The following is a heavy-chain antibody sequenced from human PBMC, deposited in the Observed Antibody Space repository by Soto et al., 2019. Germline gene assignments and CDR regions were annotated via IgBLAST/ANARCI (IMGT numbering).Heavy chain of an antibody. CDR2: MNPNSGNT. CDR3: ATGVMITFGGKGGYYYGMDV. D-gene: IGHD3-16*01. CDR1: GYTFTSYD. V-gene: IGHV1-8*01. J-gene: IGHJ6*02. Sequence: ASVKVSCKASGYTFTSYDINWVRQATGQGLEWMGWMNPNSGNTGYAQKFQGRVTMTRNTSISTAYMELSSLRSEDTAVYYCATGVMITFGGKGGYYYGMDVWGQGTTVTVYS.